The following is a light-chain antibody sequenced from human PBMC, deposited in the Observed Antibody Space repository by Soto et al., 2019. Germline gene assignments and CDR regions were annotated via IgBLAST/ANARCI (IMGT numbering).Light chain of an antibody. CDR3: QSYDSSLSGSV. V-gene: IGLV1-40*01. CDR2: GDS. Sequence: QSVLTQPPSVSGAAGQRVTISCTGSSSNIGAGFDVSWYQQLPGTAPKLLIFGDSNRPSGATDRFSGSKSGASASLAISGLQAEDEADYYCQSYDSSLSGSVFGGGTKLTVL. J-gene: IGLJ3*02. CDR1: SSNIGAGFD.